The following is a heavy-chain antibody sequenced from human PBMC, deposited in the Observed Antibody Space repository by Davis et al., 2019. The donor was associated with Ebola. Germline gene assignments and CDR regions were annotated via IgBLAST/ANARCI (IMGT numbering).Heavy chain of an antibody. CDR3: AKPEGYYYYGMDV. J-gene: IGHJ6*02. CDR1: GFNFGTYW. Sequence: PGGSLRLSCAASGFNFGTYWMSWVRQVPGKGLEWVANIKQDGSEKYYVDSVKDRFIISRDNAKNSLYLQMNSLRDEDTAVYYCAKPEGYYYYGMDVWGQGTTVTVSS. V-gene: IGHV3-7*01. CDR2: IKQDGSEK.